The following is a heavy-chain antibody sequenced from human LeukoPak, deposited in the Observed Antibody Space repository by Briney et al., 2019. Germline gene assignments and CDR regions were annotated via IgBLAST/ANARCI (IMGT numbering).Heavy chain of an antibody. Sequence: SQTLSLTCAISGDSVSSNSGAWNWIRQSPSRGLEWLGRTYYRSKWYNDYAESVKSRITINPDTSKNQFSLQLNSVTPEDTAVYYCASSRLERLLYWFDSWGQGTQVTVSS. V-gene: IGHV6-1*01. CDR3: ASSRLERLLYWFDS. CDR1: GDSVSSNSGA. D-gene: IGHD1-1*01. J-gene: IGHJ5*01. CDR2: TYYRSKWYN.